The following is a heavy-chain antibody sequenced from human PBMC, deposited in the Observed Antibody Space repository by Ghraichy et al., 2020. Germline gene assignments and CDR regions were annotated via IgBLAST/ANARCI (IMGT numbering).Heavy chain of an antibody. V-gene: IGHV3-7*03. Sequence: ESLNISCAASGFTFSSYWMSWVRQAPGKGLEWVANIKQDGSEKYYVDSVKGRFTISRDNAKNSLYLQMNSLRAEDTAVYYCARDHPLTPRHQSRPLSSGWYSRLGYYYGMDVWGQGTTVTVSS. J-gene: IGHJ6*02. CDR3: ARDHPLTPRHQSRPLSSGWYSRLGYYYGMDV. CDR2: IKQDGSEK. D-gene: IGHD6-19*01. CDR1: GFTFSSYW.